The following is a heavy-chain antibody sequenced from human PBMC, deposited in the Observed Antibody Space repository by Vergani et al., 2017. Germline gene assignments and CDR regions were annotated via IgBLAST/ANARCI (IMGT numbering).Heavy chain of an antibody. V-gene: IGHV1-69*08. CDR3: ARDXGRGSGSYYSSPYLDYYYYGMDV. CDR1: GGTFGSHT. D-gene: IGHD3-10*01. J-gene: IGHJ6*02. Sequence: QVQLEQSGAEVKKPGSSVTVSCRASGGTFGSHTISWVRQAPGQGLEWVGRVIPHLEITTLAQHLQGRVTITADESTSTAYMELSSLRSEDTAVYYCARDXGRGSGSYYSSPYLDYYYYGMDVWGQGTTVTVSS. CDR2: VIPHLEIT.